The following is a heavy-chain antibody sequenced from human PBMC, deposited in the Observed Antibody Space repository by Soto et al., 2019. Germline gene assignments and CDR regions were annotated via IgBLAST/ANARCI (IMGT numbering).Heavy chain of an antibody. J-gene: IGHJ5*02. CDR1: GFTFSGSA. CDR3: TRAQQQLGGYWFDP. D-gene: IGHD6-13*01. CDR2: IRSKANSYAT. Sequence: GGSLRLSCAASGFTFSGSAMHWVRQASGKGLEWVGRIRSKANSYATAYAASVKGRFTISRDDSKNTAYLQMNSLKTEDTAVYYCTRAQQQLGGYWFDPWGQGTLVTVSS. V-gene: IGHV3-73*01.